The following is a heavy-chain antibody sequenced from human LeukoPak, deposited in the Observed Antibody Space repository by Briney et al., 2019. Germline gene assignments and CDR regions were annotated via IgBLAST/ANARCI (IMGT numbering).Heavy chain of an antibody. CDR2: ISGSGGST. V-gene: IGHV3-23*01. CDR3: AKRSGSYYGDFDY. J-gene: IGHJ4*02. CDR1: GFTFSNFW. Sequence: GGSLRLSCAASGFTFSNFWMHWVRQAPGKGLEWVSAISGSGGSTYYADSVKGRFTISRDNSKNTLYLQMNSLRAEDTAVYYCAKRSGSYYGDFDYWGQGTLVTVSS. D-gene: IGHD1-26*01.